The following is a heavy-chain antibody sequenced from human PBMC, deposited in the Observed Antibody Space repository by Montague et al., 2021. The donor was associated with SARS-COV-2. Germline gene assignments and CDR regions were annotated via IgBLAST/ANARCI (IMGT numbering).Heavy chain of an antibody. CDR3: ARDFRLQLWQTNYYFGL. V-gene: IGHV4-59*01. CDR2: IYDTGNT. J-gene: IGHJ2*01. D-gene: IGHD5-18*01. Sequence: SETRSLTCTRPVWWNTGDDWRCTRLTSRNPPNSNADIYDTGNTNYNPSLKSRVTSSEDTSKNQFSLRLTSVTAADTAVYYCARDFRLQLWQTNYYFGLWGRGTLVSVSS. CDR1: VWWNTGDD.